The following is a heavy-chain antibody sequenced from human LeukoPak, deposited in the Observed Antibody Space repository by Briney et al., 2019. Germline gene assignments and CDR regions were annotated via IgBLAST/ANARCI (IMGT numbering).Heavy chain of an antibody. CDR2: INHSGST. V-gene: IGHV4-34*01. Sequence: SETLSPTCAVYGGSFSGYYWIWMRQPPGKGLEWIGEINHSGSTNYNPSLKSRVTISVDTSKNQFSLKLSSVTAADTAVYYCARITTTYYFDYWGQGTLVTVSS. CDR1: GGSFSGYY. D-gene: IGHD2/OR15-2a*01. J-gene: IGHJ4*02. CDR3: ARITTTYYFDY.